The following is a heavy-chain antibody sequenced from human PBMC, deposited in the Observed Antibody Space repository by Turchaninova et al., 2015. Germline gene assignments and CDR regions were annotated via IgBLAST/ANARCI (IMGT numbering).Heavy chain of an antibody. CDR1: GGSILIKTYD. J-gene: IGHJ5*02. CDR3: ARVDSWYRSWFDP. V-gene: IGHV4-39*01. CDR2: IHYTWCT. Sequence: QLQLQXXXPGLVKPSEXLSLXXPVFGGSILIKTYDWGGIRQPLGKEPEVIGIIHYTWCTYYNPSLKSLVTISIDTSKNQLALKLTSVTAAGTAVYYCARVDSWYRSWFDPWGQGTLVTVSS. D-gene: IGHD6-13*01.